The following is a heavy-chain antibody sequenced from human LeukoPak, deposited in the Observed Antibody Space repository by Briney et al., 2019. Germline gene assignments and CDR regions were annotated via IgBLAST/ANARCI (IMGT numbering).Heavy chain of an antibody. J-gene: IGHJ6*02. CDR1: GGSFSGYY. CDR2: INHSGST. Sequence: SETLSLTCAVYGGSFSGYYWSWIRQPPGKGLEWIGEINHSGSTNYNPSLKSRVTISVDTSKNQFSLKLSSVTAADTAVYYCAREIYGDYVGYYYYGMDVWGQGTTVTVSS. D-gene: IGHD4-17*01. V-gene: IGHV4-34*01. CDR3: AREIYGDYVGYYYYGMDV.